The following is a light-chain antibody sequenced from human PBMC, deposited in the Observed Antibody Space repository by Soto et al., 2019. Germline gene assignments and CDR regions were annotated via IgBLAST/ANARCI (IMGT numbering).Light chain of an antibody. V-gene: IGLV2-11*01. CDR2: DVT. J-gene: IGLJ1*01. CDR3: CSYAGGYIFV. CDR1: SSDVGRYNY. Sequence: QSALTQPRSVSGSPGQSVTISCTGTSSDVGRYNYVSWYQQHPGKAPKLIMYDVTKRPSGVPDRFSGSKSGNTASLTISGLQAEDEVDYYCCSYAGGYIFVFGTGTKLTVL.